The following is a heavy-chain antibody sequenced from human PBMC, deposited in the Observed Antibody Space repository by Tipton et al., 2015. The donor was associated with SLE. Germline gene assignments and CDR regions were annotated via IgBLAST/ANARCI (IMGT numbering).Heavy chain of an antibody. V-gene: IGHV5-51*01. Sequence: QLVQSGAEVKKPGESLKISCKVSGYSFTSYWIGWVRQMPGKGLEWMGIIYPGDSDTRYSPSFQGQVIISVDKSISIAYLQWNSLKASDSAMYYCAGHESWNYPSVDYWGQGTLVTVSS. CDR3: AGHESWNYPSVDY. CDR2: IYPGDSDT. CDR1: GYSFTSYW. D-gene: IGHD1-7*01. J-gene: IGHJ4*02.